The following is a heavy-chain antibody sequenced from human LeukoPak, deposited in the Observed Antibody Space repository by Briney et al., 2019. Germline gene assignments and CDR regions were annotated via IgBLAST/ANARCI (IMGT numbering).Heavy chain of an antibody. D-gene: IGHD3-22*01. CDR2: INPNSGGT. V-gene: IGHV1-2*06. J-gene: IGHJ4*02. CDR1: GYTFTGYY. Sequence: ASVTVSCTASGYTFTGYYMHWVRQAPGQGLEWMGRINPNSGGTNYAQKFQGRVTMTRDTSISTAYMELSRLRSDDTAVYYCARNYYDSSGYSYYFDYWGQGTLVTVSS. CDR3: ARNYYDSSGYSYYFDY.